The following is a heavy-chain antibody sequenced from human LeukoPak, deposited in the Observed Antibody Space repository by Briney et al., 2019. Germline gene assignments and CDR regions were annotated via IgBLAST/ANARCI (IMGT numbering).Heavy chain of an antibody. Sequence: TLSLTCTVSGGSISSCDYYWSWIRQPPGKCLEWIGYIYYSGRTYYNPPLRSRVTISVDTSKNQFSLKLSSVTAGDTAVYYCARFLKRRRYCSSTSCLPYFDYWGQGTLVTVSS. V-gene: IGHV4-30-4*08. D-gene: IGHD2-2*01. CDR2: IYYSGRT. CDR1: GGSISSCDYY. J-gene: IGHJ4*02. CDR3: ARFLKRRRYCSSTSCLPYFDY.